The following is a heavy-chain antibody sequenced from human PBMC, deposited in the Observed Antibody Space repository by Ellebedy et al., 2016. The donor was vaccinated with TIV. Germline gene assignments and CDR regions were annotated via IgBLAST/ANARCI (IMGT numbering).Heavy chain of an antibody. V-gene: IGHV3-74*03. J-gene: IGHJ5*02. CDR2: INADGNIT. CDR1: GFTFRSYW. D-gene: IGHD1-26*01. CDR3: AKESGSGNDR. Sequence: GESLKISCAASGFTFRSYWMYWVRQAPGRGLVWVSRINADGNITTYVDSVKGRFTISRDNAKNTLYLQMNSLRAEDTAVYYCAKESGSGNDRWGQGTLVTVSS.